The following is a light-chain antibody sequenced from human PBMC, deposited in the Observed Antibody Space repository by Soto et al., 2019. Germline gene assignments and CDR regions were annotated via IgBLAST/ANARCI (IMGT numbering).Light chain of an antibody. J-gene: IGLJ1*01. Sequence: QSVLTQPRSVSGSPGQSVTISCTGTSSDVGGFNSVSWYQQHPGKAPKLMIYDVNKRPSGAPDRFSGSKSGSTASLTISGLQAEDEADYYCCSYAGSYSYAFATGTKVTVL. CDR1: SSDVGGFNS. CDR2: DVN. CDR3: CSYAGSYSYA. V-gene: IGLV2-11*01.